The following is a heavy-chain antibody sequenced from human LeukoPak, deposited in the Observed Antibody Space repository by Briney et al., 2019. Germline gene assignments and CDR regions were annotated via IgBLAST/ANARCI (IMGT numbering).Heavy chain of an antibody. D-gene: IGHD3-22*01. Sequence: GGSLRLSCAASGFPFTSSAIYWVRQAPGKGLEWLSLISNDGSEKYSVDSVTGRFTLSRDNAKNTLYLQMNSLRAEDTAVYYCARGTYYYDSSGYYYLPYWGQGTLVTVSS. CDR1: GFPFTSSA. J-gene: IGHJ4*02. V-gene: IGHV3-30*03. CDR2: ISNDGSEK. CDR3: ARGTYYYDSSGYYYLPY.